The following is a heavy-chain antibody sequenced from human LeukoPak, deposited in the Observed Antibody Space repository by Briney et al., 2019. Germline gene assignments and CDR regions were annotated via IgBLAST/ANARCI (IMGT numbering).Heavy chain of an antibody. D-gene: IGHD6-13*01. Sequence: GGSLRLSCAASGFTFGDFAMHWVRQAPGKGLEWVSGINWNSGTIGYADSVKGRFTIFRDNAKSSLYLQMDSLRAEDTALYYCAKDVSAGYGSSWVDYWGQGTLVTVSS. CDR2: INWNSGTI. CDR3: AKDVSAGYGSSWVDY. J-gene: IGHJ4*02. CDR1: GFTFGDFA. V-gene: IGHV3-9*01.